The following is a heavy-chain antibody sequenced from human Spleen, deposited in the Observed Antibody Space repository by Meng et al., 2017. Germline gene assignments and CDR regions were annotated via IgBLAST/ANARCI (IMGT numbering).Heavy chain of an antibody. D-gene: IGHD4-23*01. CDR3: AHRRYGGNFAY. J-gene: IGHJ4*02. CDR2: IYWNDDK. CDR1: GFSLSTRGVG. V-gene: IGHV2-5*01. Sequence: SGPTLVKPTQTLTLTCTFSGFSLSTRGVGVGWIRQPPVKALEWLALIYWNDDKRYSTSLQSRLTITKDTSKNQVVLTMTNVDPVDTATYYCAHRRYGGNFAYWGQGTLVTVSS.